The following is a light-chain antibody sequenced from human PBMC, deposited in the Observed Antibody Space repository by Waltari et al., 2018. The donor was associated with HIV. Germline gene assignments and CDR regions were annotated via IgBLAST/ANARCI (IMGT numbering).Light chain of an antibody. CDR3: QQYNNSPGT. CDR1: QSVSSN. CDR2: GAS. Sequence: ERVMTQSPATLSVSPGERATLSCRASQSVSSNLAWYQQRPGQAPRLLIYGASTRATGIPARFSGSGSGTECTLTISSLQSEDLAVYYCQQYNNSPGTFGQGTKVEIK. J-gene: IGKJ1*01. V-gene: IGKV3-15*01.